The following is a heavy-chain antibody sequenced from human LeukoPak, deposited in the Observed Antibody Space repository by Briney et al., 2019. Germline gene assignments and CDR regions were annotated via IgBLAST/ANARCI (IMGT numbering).Heavy chain of an antibody. CDR2: IYYSGST. CDR1: GGSLGSSNYY. Sequence: SESLSLTCIVSGGSLGSSNYYWGRIRQPPGKGLEWIGSIYYSGSTYYNPSLKSGVTISVDTSKHQFALKLSSVTAADTAVYYCARQSSDILTGYYRGPYYYYGMDVWGQGTTVTVSS. CDR3: ARQSSDILTGYYRGPYYYYGMDV. V-gene: IGHV4-39*01. J-gene: IGHJ6*02. D-gene: IGHD3-9*01.